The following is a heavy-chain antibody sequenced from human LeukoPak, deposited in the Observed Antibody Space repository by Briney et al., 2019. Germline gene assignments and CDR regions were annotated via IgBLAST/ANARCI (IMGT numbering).Heavy chain of an antibody. D-gene: IGHD3-16*02. CDR2: ISGSGGST. CDR3: AKDHYDYVWGSYRFDY. CDR1: GFTFSNAW. V-gene: IGHV3-23*01. J-gene: IGHJ4*02. Sequence: GGSLRLSCAASGFTFSNAWMSWVRQAPGKGLEWVSAISGSGGSTYYADSVKGRFTISRDNSKNTLYLQMNSLRAEDTAVYYCAKDHYDYVWGSYRFDYWGQGTLVTVSS.